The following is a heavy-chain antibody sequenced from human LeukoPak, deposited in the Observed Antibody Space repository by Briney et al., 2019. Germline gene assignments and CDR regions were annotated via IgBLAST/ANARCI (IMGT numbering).Heavy chain of an antibody. CDR1: GFTFSSYS. V-gene: IGHV3-21*01. D-gene: IGHD6-6*01. CDR2: ISSSSSYI. J-gene: IGHJ4*02. Sequence: GGSLRLSCAASGFTFSSYSMNWVRQAPGKGLEWVSSISSSSSYIYYADSVKGRFTISRDNAKNSLYLQMNSLRAEDTAVYHCKTHLPTYSSSSVDFDYWGQGTLVTVSS. CDR3: KTHLPTYSSSSVDFDY.